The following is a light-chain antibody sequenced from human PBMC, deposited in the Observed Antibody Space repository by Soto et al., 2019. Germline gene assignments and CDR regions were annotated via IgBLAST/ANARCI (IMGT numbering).Light chain of an antibody. CDR1: QSVSSN. CDR3: QQYNNWPPDRT. J-gene: IGKJ1*01. CDR2: GAS. Sequence: EIVMTQSPATLSVSPGERATLSCRASQSVSSNLAWYPQKPGQAPRLLIYGASTRATGIPARFSGSGSGTECTLTISSLQSEDCSIYFCQQYNNWPPDRTFGQGTKLEIK. V-gene: IGKV3-15*01.